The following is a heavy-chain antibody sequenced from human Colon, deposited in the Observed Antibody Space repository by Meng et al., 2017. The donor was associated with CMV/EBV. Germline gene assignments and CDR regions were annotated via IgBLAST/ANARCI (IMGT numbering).Heavy chain of an antibody. D-gene: IGHD2-8*02. V-gene: IGHV3-72*01. J-gene: IGHJ4*02. CDR1: GFTFSDHY. CDR3: LMANPTGGHYHFDY. CDR2: IRNKGKRYTT. Sequence: GFTFSDHYMDWVRQAPGKGLEWVARIRNKGKRYTTEYAASVKGRFILSREDSENSLYLQMNSLKTEDTAMYYCLMANPTGGHYHFDYWGQGTLVTVSS.